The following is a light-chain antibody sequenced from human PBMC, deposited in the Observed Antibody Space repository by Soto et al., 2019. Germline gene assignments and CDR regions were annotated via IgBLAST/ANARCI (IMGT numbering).Light chain of an antibody. Sequence: DIQMTQSPFSLSASVGDRVTITCRTSQSISYDLNWYQQKAGKAPKLLIYAASSLQSGVPSRFSGSGSGTDFTLTISSLQPEDFATYYCQQSYSTPITFGQGTRLEIK. V-gene: IGKV1-39*01. CDR2: AAS. J-gene: IGKJ5*01. CDR1: QSISYD. CDR3: QQSYSTPIT.